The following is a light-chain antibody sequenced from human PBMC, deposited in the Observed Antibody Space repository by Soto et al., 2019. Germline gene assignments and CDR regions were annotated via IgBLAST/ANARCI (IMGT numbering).Light chain of an antibody. V-gene: IGLV1-51*01. J-gene: IGLJ2*01. CDR1: TSNIGSHY. CDR3: ATWDSSLNVVL. CDR2: DDD. Sequence: QSVLTQPPSVSAAPGEKVTISCSGSTSNIGSHYVSWYQQFPRTAPKLLIYDDDRRPSGMPDRFSGSKSGTSATLGITGRQTGDEADYYCATWDSSLNVVLFGGGTKLTVL.